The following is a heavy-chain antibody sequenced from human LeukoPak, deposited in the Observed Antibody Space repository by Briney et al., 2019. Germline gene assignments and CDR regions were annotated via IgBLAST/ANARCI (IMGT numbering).Heavy chain of an antibody. V-gene: IGHV3-48*03. CDR3: ARGDYGATFDAFDI. CDR1: GFTFNNYE. J-gene: IGHJ3*02. Sequence: GGSLRLSCAASGFTFNNYEMNWVRQAPGKGLEWVSYIPSSGGTIYYADSEKGRFTMSRDNAKNSVYLQMNSLRAEDTAVYYCARGDYGATFDAFDIWGQGTMVTVSS. CDR2: IPSSGGTI. D-gene: IGHD4-17*01.